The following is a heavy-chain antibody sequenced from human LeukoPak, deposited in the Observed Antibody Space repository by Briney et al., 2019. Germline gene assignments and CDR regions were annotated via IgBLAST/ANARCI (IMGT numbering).Heavy chain of an antibody. CDR3: ARFDASHYGSGSPTGSDY. V-gene: IGHV4-39*06. D-gene: IGHD3-10*01. J-gene: IGHJ4*02. CDR1: GGSISSSSYY. CDR2: IYYSGST. Sequence: PSETLSLTCTVSGGSISSSSYYWGWIRQPPGKGLEWIGSIYYSGSTYYNPSLKSRVTISVDTSKNQFTLKLSSVTAADTAVYYCARFDASHYGSGSPTGSDYWGQGTLVTVSS.